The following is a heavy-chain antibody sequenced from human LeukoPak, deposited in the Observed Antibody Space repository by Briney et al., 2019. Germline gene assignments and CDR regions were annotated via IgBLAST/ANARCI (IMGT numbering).Heavy chain of an antibody. CDR3: AKGITMIVVVTEYFQH. CDR2: ISGSGGST. Sequence: PGGSLRLSCAGSGFSFNSYAMSWARQTPGKGLEWVSGISGSGGSTYYADSVTGRFTISRDNSKNTLYLQMDSLRPEDTAVYYCAKGITMIVVVTEYFQHWGQGTLVTVSS. J-gene: IGHJ1*01. D-gene: IGHD3-22*01. CDR1: GFSFNSYA. V-gene: IGHV3-23*01.